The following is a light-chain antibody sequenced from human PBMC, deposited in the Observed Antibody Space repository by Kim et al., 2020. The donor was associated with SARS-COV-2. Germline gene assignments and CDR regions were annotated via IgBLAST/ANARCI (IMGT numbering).Light chain of an antibody. CDR3: AAWDDSLNGYWV. V-gene: IGLV1-44*01. CDR1: SSNIGSNP. CDR2: SNV. J-gene: IGLJ3*02. Sequence: QSALTQPPSASVTPGQRVTISCSGSSSNIGSNPVNWYQQIPGSAPKLLIYSNVERPSGVPDRFSGSKSGTSASLAISGLQSEDEADYHCAAWDDSLNGYWVFGGGTQLTVL.